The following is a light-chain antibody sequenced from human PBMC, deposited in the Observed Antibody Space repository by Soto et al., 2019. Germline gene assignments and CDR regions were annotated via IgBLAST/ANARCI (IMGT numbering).Light chain of an antibody. CDR1: QSVSSN. Sequence: EIVMTQSPGTLSVSPGERATLSCRASQSVSSNLAWYQQKPGQAPRLLMYDASTRATGIPARFSGSGSGTEFTVTISSLQSEDFAVYYCQQYNNWPRTFGQGTKVEIK. CDR3: QQYNNWPRT. J-gene: IGKJ1*01. CDR2: DAS. V-gene: IGKV3-15*01.